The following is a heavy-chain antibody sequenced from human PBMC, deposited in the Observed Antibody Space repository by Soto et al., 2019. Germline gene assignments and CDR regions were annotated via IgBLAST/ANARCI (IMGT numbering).Heavy chain of an antibody. V-gene: IGHV1-2*04. CDR1: GYTFTGYY. D-gene: IGHD5-18*01. CDR3: ARADVDTARGSFDY. CDR2: INPNSGGT. J-gene: IGHJ4*02. Sequence: ASVKVSCKASGYTFTGYYMHWVRQAPGQGLEWMGWINPNSGGTNYAQKFQGWVTMTRDTSMSTAYMELSRLRSDDTAVYYCARADVDTARGSFDYWGQGTLVTVSS.